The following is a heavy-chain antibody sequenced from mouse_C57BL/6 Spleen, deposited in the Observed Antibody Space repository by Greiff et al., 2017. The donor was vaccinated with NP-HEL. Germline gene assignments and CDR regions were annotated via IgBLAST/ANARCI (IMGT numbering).Heavy chain of an antibody. CDR2: IYPRDGST. Sequence: QVQLQQSGPELVKPGASVKLSCKASGYTFTSYDINWVKQRPGQGLEWIGWIYPRDGSTKYNEKFKGKATLTVDTSSSTAYMELHSLTSEDSAVYFCAPTSSGSWFAYWGQGTLVTVSA. CDR3: APTSSGSWFAY. D-gene: IGHD3-2*02. J-gene: IGHJ3*01. V-gene: IGHV1-85*01. CDR1: GYTFTSYD.